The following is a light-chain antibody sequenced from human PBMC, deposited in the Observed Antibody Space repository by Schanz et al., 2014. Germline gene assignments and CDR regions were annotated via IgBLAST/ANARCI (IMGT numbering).Light chain of an antibody. V-gene: IGKV3-20*01. CDR1: QSVSTY. J-gene: IGKJ1*01. CDR3: QQYGGSPWT. Sequence: EIVLTQSPATLSLSPGERATLSCRASQSVSTYLAWYQQKPGQAPRLLFYGASTRATGIPARFSGSGSGTEFTLTISSLESEDFAVYYCQQYGGSPWTFGQGTKVEIK. CDR2: GAS.